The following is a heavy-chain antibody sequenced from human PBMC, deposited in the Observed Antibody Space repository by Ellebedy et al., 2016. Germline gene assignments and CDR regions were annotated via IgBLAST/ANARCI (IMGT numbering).Heavy chain of an antibody. J-gene: IGHJ4*02. Sequence: SETLSLTCTVSGGSFSSGSYYWSCHRQPPGKGLGWIGYIYYSASTNYNPSLKSRVTIEVDTSKHQFSLKLSAVTAADTAVYYCAREKKWEHPDYWGQGTLVTVSS. V-gene: IGHV4-61*01. CDR1: GGSFSSGSYY. CDR2: IYYSAST. CDR3: AREKKWEHPDY. D-gene: IGHD1-26*01.